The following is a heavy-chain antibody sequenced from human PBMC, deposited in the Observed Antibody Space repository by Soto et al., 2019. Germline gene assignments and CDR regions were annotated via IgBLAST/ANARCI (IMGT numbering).Heavy chain of an antibody. Sequence: GGSLRLSCAASGFTFSSYAMGWVRQAPGKGLEWVSAISGSGGSTYYADSVKGRFTISRDNSKNTLYLQMNSLRAEDTAVYYCAKDPYDSSGYYLTRWGQGTLVTVSS. CDR2: ISGSGGST. D-gene: IGHD3-22*01. J-gene: IGHJ4*02. CDR3: AKDPYDSSGYYLTR. CDR1: GFTFSSYA. V-gene: IGHV3-23*01.